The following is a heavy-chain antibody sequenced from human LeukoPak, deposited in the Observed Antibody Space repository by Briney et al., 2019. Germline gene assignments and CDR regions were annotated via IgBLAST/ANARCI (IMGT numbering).Heavy chain of an antibody. Sequence: GGSLRLSCAASGFTFSSYAMSWVRQAPGKGLEWVSAISGSGGSTYYADSVKGRFTISRDNSKNTLYLQMNSLRAEDTAVYYCAKDEGNYDSSGYYYVTGPSHWGQGTLVTVSS. CDR3: AKDEGNYDSSGYYYVTGPSH. V-gene: IGHV3-23*01. D-gene: IGHD3-22*01. CDR2: ISGSGGST. J-gene: IGHJ4*02. CDR1: GFTFSSYA.